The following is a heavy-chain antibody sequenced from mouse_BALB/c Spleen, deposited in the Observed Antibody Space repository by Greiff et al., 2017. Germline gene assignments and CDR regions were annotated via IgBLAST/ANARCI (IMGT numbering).Heavy chain of an antibody. CDR3: ARDNWDHYYAMDY. Sequence: DVMLVESGGGLVQPGGSRKLSCAASGFTFSSFGMHWVRQAPEKGLEWVAYISSGSSTIYYADTVKGRFTISRDNPKNTLFLQMTSLRSEDTAMYYCARDNWDHYYAMDYWGQGTSVTVSS. D-gene: IGHD4-1*01. CDR1: GFTFSSFG. J-gene: IGHJ4*01. CDR2: ISSGSSTI. V-gene: IGHV5-17*02.